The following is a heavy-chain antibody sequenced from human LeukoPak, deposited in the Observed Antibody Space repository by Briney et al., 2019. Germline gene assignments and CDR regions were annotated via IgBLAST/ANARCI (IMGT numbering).Heavy chain of an antibody. CDR2: INHSGST. D-gene: IGHD3-3*01. CDR1: GGSFSSYY. V-gene: IGHV4-34*01. Sequence: PSETLSLTCAVYGGSFSSYYWSWIRQPPGKGLEWIGEINHSGSTNYNPSLKSRVTISVDTSKNQFSLKLSSVTAADTAVYYCARRSYYDFWSGYSDGFDYWDQGTLVTVSS. CDR3: ARRSYYDFWSGYSDGFDY. J-gene: IGHJ4*01.